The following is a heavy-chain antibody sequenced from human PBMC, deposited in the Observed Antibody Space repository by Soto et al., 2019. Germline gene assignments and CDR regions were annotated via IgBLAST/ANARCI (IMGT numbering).Heavy chain of an antibody. CDR1: GYTFTSYG. Sequence: ASVKVSCKASGYTFTSYGISWVRQAPGQGLEWMGWISAYNGNTNYAQKLQGRVTMTTDTSTSTAYMELRSLRSDDTAVYYCARLRFLEWLPPRNYGMDVWGQGTTVTVS. V-gene: IGHV1-18*04. D-gene: IGHD3-3*01. CDR2: ISAYNGNT. CDR3: ARLRFLEWLPPRNYGMDV. J-gene: IGHJ6*02.